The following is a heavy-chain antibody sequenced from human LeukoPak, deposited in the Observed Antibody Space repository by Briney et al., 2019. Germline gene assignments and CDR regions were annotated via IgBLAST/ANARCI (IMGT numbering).Heavy chain of an antibody. CDR3: ASPPGGNYYDSSGYYLE. CDR2: IIPILGIA. V-gene: IGHV1-69*04. J-gene: IGHJ4*02. D-gene: IGHD3-22*01. Sequence: SVTVSCKASGGTISSYAISWVRQAPGQGLEWMGRIIPILGIANYAQKFQGRVTITADKSTSTAYMELSSLRSEDTAVYYCASPPGGNYYDSSGYYLEWGQGTLVTVSS. CDR1: GGTISSYA.